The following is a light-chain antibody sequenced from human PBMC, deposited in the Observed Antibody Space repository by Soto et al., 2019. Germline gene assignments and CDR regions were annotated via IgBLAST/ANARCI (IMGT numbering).Light chain of an antibody. CDR1: QSVASN. CDR3: QQSYSTLFT. J-gene: IGKJ3*01. V-gene: IGKV3-15*01. Sequence: EIVMTQSPASLSVSPGDGATLSCRASQSVASNVAWYQQKPGQGPRLLIHGASTRAVGVPARFSGSGSGTDFTLTISSLQSEDFATYYCQQSYSTLFTFGPGTKVEIK. CDR2: GAS.